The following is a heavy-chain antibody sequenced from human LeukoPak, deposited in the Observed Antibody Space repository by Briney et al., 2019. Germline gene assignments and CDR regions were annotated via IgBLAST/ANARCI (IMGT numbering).Heavy chain of an antibody. D-gene: IGHD3-3*01. CDR1: GGSFSGYY. CDR3: ARAGGYDFWSGYRFYFDY. J-gene: IGHJ4*02. CDR2: INHSGST. Sequence: SETLSLTCAVYGGSFSGYYWSWIRQPPGKGLEWIGEINHSGSTNYNPSLKSRVTISVDTSKNQFSLKLSSVTAADTAVYYCARAGGYDFWSGYRFYFDYWGQGTLVTVSS. V-gene: IGHV4-34*01.